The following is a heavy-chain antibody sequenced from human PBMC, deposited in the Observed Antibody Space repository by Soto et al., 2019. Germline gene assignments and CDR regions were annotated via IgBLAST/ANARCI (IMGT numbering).Heavy chain of an antibody. D-gene: IGHD3-16*01. CDR3: ARDRFGYGDY. CDR2: ISSSSSYI. J-gene: IGHJ4*02. Sequence: EVQLVESGGGLVKPGGSLRLSCAASGFTFSSYSMNWVRQAPGKGLEWVSSISSSSSYIYYADSVKGRFTISRDNAKNALYLQMNSLRAEDTAVYYCARDRFGYGDYGGQGTLVTVSS. CDR1: GFTFSSYS. V-gene: IGHV3-21*01.